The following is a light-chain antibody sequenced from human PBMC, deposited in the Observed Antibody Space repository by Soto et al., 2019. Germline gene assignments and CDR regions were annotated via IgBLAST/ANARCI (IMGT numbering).Light chain of an antibody. J-gene: IGKJ4*01. CDR1: QSLQHSNGYNY. CDR3: MQALQTPLT. Sequence: DIVMTQSPLSLPVTPGEPASISCRSSQSLQHSNGYNYLDWYLQKPGQSPQLLIYLGSNRASGVPDRFSGSGSGSDFTLTISRVEAEDVGVYYCMQALQTPLTFGGGTKVEIK. V-gene: IGKV2-28*01. CDR2: LGS.